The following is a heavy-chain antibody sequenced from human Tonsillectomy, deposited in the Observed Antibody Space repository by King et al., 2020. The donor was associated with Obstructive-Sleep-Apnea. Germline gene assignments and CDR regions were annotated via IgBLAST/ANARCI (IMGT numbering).Heavy chain of an antibody. CDR2: IYYSGST. Sequence: VQLQESGPGLVKPSETLSLTCTVSGGSISSYYWSWIRQPPGKGLEWIGYIYYSGSTNYNPSLKSRVTISVDTSKNQFSLKLSSVTAADTAVYYCAARGGPPGSFDYWGQGTLVTVSS. CDR1: GGSISSYY. CDR3: AARGGPPGSFDY. D-gene: IGHD2-15*01. J-gene: IGHJ4*02. V-gene: IGHV4-59*01.